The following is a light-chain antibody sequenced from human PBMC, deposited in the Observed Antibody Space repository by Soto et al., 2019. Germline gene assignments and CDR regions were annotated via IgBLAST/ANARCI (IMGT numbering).Light chain of an antibody. CDR1: QSVSSN. V-gene: IGKV3-15*01. CDR3: QQYSNWTPKT. J-gene: IGKJ4*01. Sequence: EIEMTQSPATLSASPGDRATLSCRASQSVSSNLDWYQQKPGHAPTLLIFGASSRATGMPARFRGSGCCTEFTLTISSLQSEGFSVYYCQQYSNWTPKTFGGGTKVDIK. CDR2: GAS.